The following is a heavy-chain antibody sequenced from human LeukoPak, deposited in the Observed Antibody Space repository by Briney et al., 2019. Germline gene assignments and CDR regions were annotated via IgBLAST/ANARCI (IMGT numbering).Heavy chain of an antibody. CDR2: ISWNSGSI. D-gene: IGHD3-22*01. CDR1: GFTFDDYG. CDR3: AKGDEQYYASSGSIAY. Sequence: PGGSLRLSCAASGFTFDDYGMSWVRQAPGNGLEWVSGISWNSGSIGYADSVKGRFTISRDNAKNSLYLQMNSLRAEDTALYYCAKGDEQYYASSGSIAYWGQGTLVTVSS. V-gene: IGHV3-9*01. J-gene: IGHJ4*02.